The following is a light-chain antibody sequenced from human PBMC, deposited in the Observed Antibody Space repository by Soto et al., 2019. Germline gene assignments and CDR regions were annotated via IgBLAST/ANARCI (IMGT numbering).Light chain of an antibody. CDR2: DAS. Sequence: DIQMTQSPSSMSASIGDRVTITCQATQDINNFLNWYQQKPGKAPKLLIYDASNLETGVPSRFSGSGSGTHFTFTISSLQPEDFATYYCQQYDNLFGPGTKVEIK. V-gene: IGKV1-33*01. J-gene: IGKJ3*01. CDR3: QQYDNL. CDR1: QDINNF.